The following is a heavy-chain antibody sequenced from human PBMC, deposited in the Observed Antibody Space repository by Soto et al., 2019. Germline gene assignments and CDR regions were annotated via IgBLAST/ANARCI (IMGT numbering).Heavy chain of an antibody. CDR1: GFTFSSYG. CDR2: ISYDGSNQ. Sequence: QVQLVESGGGVVQPGRSLRLSCAASGFTFSSYGMHWVRQAPGKGLECVAVISYDGSNQYYADSVKGRFTISRDNSKNTLSLQMNSRRAEVTALYYCAKDVLRFLEWLAFYVIDVSGQGATVTVSS. J-gene: IGHJ6*02. CDR3: AKDVLRFLEWLAFYVIDV. V-gene: IGHV3-30*18. D-gene: IGHD3-3*01.